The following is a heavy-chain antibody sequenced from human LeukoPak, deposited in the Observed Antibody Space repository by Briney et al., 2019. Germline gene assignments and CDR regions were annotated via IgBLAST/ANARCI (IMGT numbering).Heavy chain of an antibody. Sequence: PGGSLRLSCAASGFTFSSYAMSWVRQAPGKGLEWVSTISGSGGSTYYADSVKGRFTISRDNSKNTLYLQMNSLRAEDTAVYYCAKHWRDWLLYDYWGQGTQVTVPS. V-gene: IGHV3-23*01. CDR2: ISGSGGST. J-gene: IGHJ4*02. CDR3: AKHWRDWLLYDY. D-gene: IGHD3/OR15-3a*01. CDR1: GFTFSSYA.